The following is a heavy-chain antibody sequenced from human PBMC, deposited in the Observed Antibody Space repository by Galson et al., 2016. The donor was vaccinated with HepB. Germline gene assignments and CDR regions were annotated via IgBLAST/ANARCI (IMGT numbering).Heavy chain of an antibody. V-gene: IGHV1-3*01. D-gene: IGHD1-26*01. Sequence: SVKVSCKASAYTFTNYAIHWVRQAPGQGLEWMGWVIPGNGDAKYSQTFQGRVTFARDTSANTAYMELSSLRSEDTAVYYCAREGNYYTLDYWGQGTLSPSPQ. CDR2: VIPGNGDA. CDR1: AYTFTNYA. CDR3: AREGNYYTLDY. J-gene: IGHJ4*02.